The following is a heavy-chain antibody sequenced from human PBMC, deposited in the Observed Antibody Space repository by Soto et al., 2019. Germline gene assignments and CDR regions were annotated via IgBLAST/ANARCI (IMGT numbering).Heavy chain of an antibody. CDR2: IYYSGST. V-gene: IGHV4-31*03. CDR1: GASISSGGYF. D-gene: IGHD3-3*01. Sequence: QVQLQESGPGLVKPSQTLSLTCTVSGASISSGGYFWTWIRQRPGKGLEGIGFIYYSGSTYYNPSLKSRVTISVDKSKNQCFLKVTSVTAADTAVYFCARADYDFWSGTQWGQGTLVTVSS. CDR3: ARADYDFWSGTQ. J-gene: IGHJ4*02.